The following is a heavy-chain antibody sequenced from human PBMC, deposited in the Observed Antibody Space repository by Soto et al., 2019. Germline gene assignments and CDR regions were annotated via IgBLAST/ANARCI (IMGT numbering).Heavy chain of an antibody. V-gene: IGHV4-4*02. CDR3: ARADVDTAMVIGY. Sequence: PSETLSLTCAVSGGSISSSNCWSFVRQPPGKGLEWIGEIYHSGSTNYNPSLKSRVTISVDKSKNQFSLKLSSVTAADTAVYYCARADVDTAMVIGYWGQGTLVTVSS. D-gene: IGHD5-18*01. CDR2: IYHSGST. CDR1: GGSISSSNC. J-gene: IGHJ4*02.